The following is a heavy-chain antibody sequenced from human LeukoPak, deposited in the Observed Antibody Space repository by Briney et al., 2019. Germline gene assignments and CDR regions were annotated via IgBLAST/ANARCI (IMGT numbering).Heavy chain of an antibody. CDR2: ISAYNGNT. V-gene: IGHV1-18*01. D-gene: IGHD4-23*01. CDR3: AREYASGNSFHVIFHI. Sequence: ASVKVSCKASGYTFTSYGISWVRQAPGQGLEWMGWISAYNGNTNYAQKLQGRVTMTTDTSTSTAYMELRSLRSDDTAVYYCAREYASGNSFHVIFHIWGQGTMVSVSS. J-gene: IGHJ3*02. CDR1: GYTFTSYG.